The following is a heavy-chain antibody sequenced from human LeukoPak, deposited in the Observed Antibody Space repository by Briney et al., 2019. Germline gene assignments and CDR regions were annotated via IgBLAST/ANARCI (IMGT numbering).Heavy chain of an antibody. CDR2: IYPGDSDT. D-gene: IGHD3-10*01. CDR1: GYSFTSYW. Sequence: GESLQISCKGSGYSFTSYWIGWVRQMPGKGLEWMGIIYPGDSDTRYSPSFQGQVTISADKSISTAYLQWSSLKASDTAMYYCARRARNYYYGSGSPFDYWGQGTLVTVSS. CDR3: ARRARNYYYGSGSPFDY. J-gene: IGHJ4*02. V-gene: IGHV5-51*01.